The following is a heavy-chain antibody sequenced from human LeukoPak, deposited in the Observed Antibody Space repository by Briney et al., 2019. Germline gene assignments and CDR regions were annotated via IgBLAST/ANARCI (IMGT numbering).Heavy chain of an antibody. Sequence: SETLSLTCTVSGGSISSSSYYWGWIRQPPGKGLEWIGNIYYSGSTYYNPSLKSRVTISVDTSKNQFSLKLSSVTAADTAVYYCARVQRWLQFFDPWGQGTLVTVSS. CDR2: IYYSGST. J-gene: IGHJ5*02. D-gene: IGHD5-24*01. V-gene: IGHV4-39*01. CDR3: ARVQRWLQFFDP. CDR1: GGSISSSSYY.